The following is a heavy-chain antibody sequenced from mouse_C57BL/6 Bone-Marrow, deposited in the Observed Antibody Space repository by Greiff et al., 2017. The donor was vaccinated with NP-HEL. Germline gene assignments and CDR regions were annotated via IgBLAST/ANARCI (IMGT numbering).Heavy chain of an antibody. J-gene: IGHJ2*01. D-gene: IGHD1-1*01. CDR2: ISDGGSYT. CDR1: GFTFSSYA. CDR3: ARALYYGSSDNFDY. Sequence: EVQLVESGGGLVKPGGSLKLSCAASGFTFSSYAMSWVRQTPEKRLEWVATISDGGSYTYYPDNVKGRFTISRDNAKNNLYLQMSHLKSEDTAMYYCARALYYGSSDNFDYWGQGTTLTVSS. V-gene: IGHV5-4*01.